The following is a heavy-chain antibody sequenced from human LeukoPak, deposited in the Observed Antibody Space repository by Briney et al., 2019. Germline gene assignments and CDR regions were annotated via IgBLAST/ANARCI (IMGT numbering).Heavy chain of an antibody. CDR2: MKQDGSVK. CDR3: ARIGYSSSSFDY. V-gene: IGHV3-7*03. CDR1: GFTFINYW. Sequence: GGSLRLSCAASGFTFINYWMSWVRQAPGKGLESVANMKQDGSVKYYVDSMKGRFTISRDNAKNSLYLQVSGLRAEDTAVYFCARIGYSSSSFDYWGQGVLVTVYS. J-gene: IGHJ4*02. D-gene: IGHD6-6*01.